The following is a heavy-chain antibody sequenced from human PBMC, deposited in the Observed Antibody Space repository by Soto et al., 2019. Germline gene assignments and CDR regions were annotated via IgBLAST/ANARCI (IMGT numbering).Heavy chain of an antibody. J-gene: IGHJ5*02. D-gene: IGHD3-3*01. CDR3: AKLVGGVKAIGAPGDWLDP. V-gene: IGHV3-30*18. CDR1: GFMFSGYG. CDR2: ISHDGSEK. Sequence: QVQLVESGGGVVQPGDSLRLSCAASGFMFSGYGMHWIRQAPGKGLEWVAVISHDGSEKYYGDSVKGRCTVSRDNSNNNLFLQIDSLRAEETAVYYCAKLVGGVKAIGAPGDWLDPWGQGTLVTVSS.